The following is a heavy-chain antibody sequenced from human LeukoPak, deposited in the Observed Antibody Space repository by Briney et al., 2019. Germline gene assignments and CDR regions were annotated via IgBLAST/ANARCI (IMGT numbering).Heavy chain of an antibody. CDR3: AREGVVIAPDAFDI. J-gene: IGHJ3*02. CDR2: INSDGSST. Sequence: GGSLRLSCAASGFTFSSYWMHWVRQAPGKGLVWVSRINSDGSSTSYADSVKGRFTISRDNAKNTLYLQMNSLRAEDTAVYYCAREGVVIAPDAFDIRGQGTMVTVSS. D-gene: IGHD3-22*01. CDR1: GFTFSSYW. V-gene: IGHV3-74*01.